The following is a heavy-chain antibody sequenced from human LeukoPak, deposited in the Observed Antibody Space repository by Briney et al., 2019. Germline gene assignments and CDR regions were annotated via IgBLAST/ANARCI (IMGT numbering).Heavy chain of an antibody. CDR1: GDSISSGYY. J-gene: IGHJ4*02. CDR3: ARNSSGWFFAY. D-gene: IGHD6-19*01. V-gene: IGHV4-38-2*01. Sequence: SETLSLTCDVSGDSISSGYYRGWIRQPPGKGLEWIGRIYHSGSTAYNPSRKTRVTISADTSKTQFSLKVRSVTAADTAVYYCARNSSGWFFAYWGQGTLVTVYS. CDR2: IYHSGST.